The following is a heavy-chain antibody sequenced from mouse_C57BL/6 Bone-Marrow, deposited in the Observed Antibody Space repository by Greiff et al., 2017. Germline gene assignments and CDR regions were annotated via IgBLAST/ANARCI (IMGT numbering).Heavy chain of an antibody. J-gene: IGHJ2*01. Sequence: QVQLQQSGAELVMPGASVKLSCKASGYTFTSYWMHWVKQRPGQGLEWIGELDPSASYTNYNQKFKGKSTLTVDKSSSTACMRLSSLTSEDSAVYYCEREKAFITTVVAHFDYWGQGTTLTVSS. CDR1: GYTFTSYW. CDR3: EREKAFITTVVAHFDY. V-gene: IGHV1-69*01. CDR2: LDPSASYT. D-gene: IGHD1-1*01.